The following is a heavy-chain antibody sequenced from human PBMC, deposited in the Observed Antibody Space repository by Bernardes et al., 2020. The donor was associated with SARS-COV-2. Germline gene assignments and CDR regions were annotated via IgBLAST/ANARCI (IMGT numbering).Heavy chain of an antibody. CDR1: SSDSTFSDYY. Sequence: GGSLRLSSVASSSDSTFSDYYLSWIRQAPGKGLEWVGHISATGVSIKYADSVKGRFTISRDNSKNTLYLQMNSLRAEDTAVYYCAKDRETAYYDILTGYYNVGYFDYWGQGTLVTVSS. J-gene: IGHJ4*02. CDR3: AKDRETAYYDILTGYYNVGYFDY. V-gene: IGHV3-23*01. D-gene: IGHD3-9*01. CDR2: ISATGVSI.